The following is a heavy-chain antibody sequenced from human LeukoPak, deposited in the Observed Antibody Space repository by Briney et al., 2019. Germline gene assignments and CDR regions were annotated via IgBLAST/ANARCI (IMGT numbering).Heavy chain of an antibody. J-gene: IGHJ3*02. D-gene: IGHD2/OR15-2a*01. CDR3: ARTLRLRGYYAFDI. CDR2: IYHSGST. Sequence: SSETLSLTCTVSGGSISSGGYYWSWIRQPPGKGLEWIGYIYHSGSTYYNLSLKSRVTISVDRSKNQFSLKLSSVTAADTAVYYCARTLRLRGYYAFDIWGQGTMVTVSS. CDR1: GGSISSGGYY. V-gene: IGHV4-30-2*01.